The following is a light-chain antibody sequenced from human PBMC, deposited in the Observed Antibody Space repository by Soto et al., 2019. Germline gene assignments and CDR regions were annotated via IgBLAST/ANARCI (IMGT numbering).Light chain of an antibody. CDR1: SIDVGGYNY. CDR3: SSYTSSSTDV. J-gene: IGLJ1*01. V-gene: IGLV2-14*01. CDR2: DVS. Sequence: QAVLTQPASVSGSPGQSITISCTGTSIDVGGYNYVSWYQQHPGKAPKLIIYDVSNRPSGVSNRFSGSKSGNTASLTISGLQAEDEADYYCSSYTSSSTDVFGTGTKLTVL.